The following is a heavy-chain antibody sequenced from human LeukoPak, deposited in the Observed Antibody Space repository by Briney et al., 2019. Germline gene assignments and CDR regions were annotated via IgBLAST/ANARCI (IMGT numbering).Heavy chain of an antibody. J-gene: IGHJ4*02. CDR1: GYTFTSYD. D-gene: IGHD3-10*01. Sequence: ASVKVSCKASGYTFTSYDINWVRQATGQGLECMGWMNPNSGNTGYAQKFQGRDTITRDTSISTAYMELSSLRSEDTAVYYCARTYGSGSYSLSYWGQGTLVTVSS. CDR3: ARTYGSGSYSLSY. CDR2: MNPNSGNT. V-gene: IGHV1-8*03.